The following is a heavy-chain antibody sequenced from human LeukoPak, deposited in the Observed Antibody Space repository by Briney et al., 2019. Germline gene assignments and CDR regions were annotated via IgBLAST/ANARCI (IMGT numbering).Heavy chain of an antibody. CDR1: GFTFSSYA. Sequence: PGGSLRLSCAASGFTFSSYAMSWVRQAPAKGLEWVSAISGSGGSTYHADSVKGRFTISRDNSKNTLYLQMNSLRAEDTAVYYCAKVMEDYYGSGSYYCDYWGQGTLVTVSS. CDR2: ISGSGGST. V-gene: IGHV3-23*01. J-gene: IGHJ4*02. D-gene: IGHD3-10*01. CDR3: AKVMEDYYGSGSYYCDY.